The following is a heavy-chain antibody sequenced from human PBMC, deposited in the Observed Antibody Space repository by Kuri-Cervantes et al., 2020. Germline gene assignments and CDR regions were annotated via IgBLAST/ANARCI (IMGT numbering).Heavy chain of an antibody. CDR2: ISTSGNT. Sequence: SETLSLTCTVSGGSISSVSGVSINTYYWNWIRQAAGKGLEWIGRISTSGNTDYNSSLKGRVTISQDKSRNQFSLKLSSVTAADTAVYYCARWRLYENFYRSSGLPSDSFDVWGRGTMVTVSS. CDR1: GGSISSVSGVSINTYY. V-gene: IGHV4-61*02. D-gene: IGHD3-22*01. CDR3: ARWRLYENFYRSSGLPSDSFDV. J-gene: IGHJ3*01.